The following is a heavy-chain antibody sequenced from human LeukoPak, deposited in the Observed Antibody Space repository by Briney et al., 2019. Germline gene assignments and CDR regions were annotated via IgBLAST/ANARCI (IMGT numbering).Heavy chain of an antibody. D-gene: IGHD2-15*01. V-gene: IGHV3-23*01. CDR1: GFTFNSYG. Sequence: PGGSLRLSCAASGFTFNSYGMSWIRQAPGKGLEWVSADGARGGGPYYADSVNGRFIMYRDNSENTLYLQMDSLRVEDTAVYYCAKEDVGAAPHYWGQGTLVTVSS. CDR3: AKEDVGAAPHY. J-gene: IGHJ4*02. CDR2: DGARGGGP.